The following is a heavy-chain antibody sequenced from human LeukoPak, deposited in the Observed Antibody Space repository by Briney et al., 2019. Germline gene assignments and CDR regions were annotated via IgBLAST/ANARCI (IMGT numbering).Heavy chain of an antibody. V-gene: IGHV3-48*01. Sequence: GGSLRLSCAASGFTFSSFGMNWVRQAPGKGLEWVSYISSSSSTIYYADSVKGRFTISRDNSKNTLYLQMNSLRAEDTAVYYCGDYGDFDYWGQGTLVTVSS. CDR3: GDYGDFDY. D-gene: IGHD4/OR15-4a*01. CDR1: GFTFSSFG. CDR2: ISSSSSTI. J-gene: IGHJ4*02.